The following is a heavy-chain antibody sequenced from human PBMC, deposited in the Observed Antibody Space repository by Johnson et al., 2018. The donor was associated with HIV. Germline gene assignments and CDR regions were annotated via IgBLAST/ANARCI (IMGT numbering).Heavy chain of an antibody. V-gene: IGHV3-30-3*01. CDR1: GFTFNSYA. J-gene: IGHJ3*02. D-gene: IGHD3-16*01. Sequence: QLVESGGGVVQPGRSLRLSCAATGFTFNSYAMHWVRQAPGKGLEWVAVISYDGINKYYADSVKGRFTISRDNSKKTLYLQMNSLRPEDTAVYYCAREVYAHDAFDIWGQGTMVTVSS. CDR2: ISYDGINK. CDR3: AREVYAHDAFDI.